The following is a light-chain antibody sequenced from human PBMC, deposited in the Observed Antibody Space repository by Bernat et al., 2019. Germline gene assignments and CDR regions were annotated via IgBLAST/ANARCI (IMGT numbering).Light chain of an antibody. CDR1: ISDVGAYDF. Sequence: QSALTQPASVSGSPGQSVTISCTGTISDVGAYDFVSWYQHHPGKAPKLLSYDVTNRPSGISYRFSGSKSGNTASLTISGLQDEDEAHYYCTSYTTSSTWVFGGGTKMTVL. CDR2: DVT. V-gene: IGLV2-14*03. J-gene: IGLJ3*02. CDR3: TSYTTSSTWV.